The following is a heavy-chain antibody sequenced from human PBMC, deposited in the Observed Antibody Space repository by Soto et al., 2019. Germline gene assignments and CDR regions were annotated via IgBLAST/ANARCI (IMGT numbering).Heavy chain of an antibody. D-gene: IGHD6-13*01. Sequence: EAQLVESGGGLVQPGGSLRLSCAASGFTFSTYWMHWVRQVPGKGLEWVSRINGDGRSTLYADSVRGRFTISRDDAKSTLFLQMNSLRAEDTAVYYCARAQSTPDGILDIWGRGAVVTVSS. J-gene: IGHJ3*02. V-gene: IGHV3-74*03. CDR1: GFTFSTYW. CDR2: INGDGRST. CDR3: ARAQSTPDGILDI.